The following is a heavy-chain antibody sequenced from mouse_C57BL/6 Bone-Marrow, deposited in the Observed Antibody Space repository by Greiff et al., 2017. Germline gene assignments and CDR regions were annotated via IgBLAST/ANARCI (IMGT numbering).Heavy chain of an antibody. V-gene: IGHV5-6*01. CDR3: ARSQDY. D-gene: IGHD3-1*01. J-gene: IGHJ2*01. Sequence: EVKLVESGGDLVKPGGSLKLSCAASGFTFSSYGMSWVRQTPDKRLEWVATISSGGSYTYYPDSVKGRFTISRDNAKNTLYLQMSSLKSEDTAMYNCARSQDYWVQGTTLTVSS. CDR2: ISSGGSYT. CDR1: GFTFSSYG.